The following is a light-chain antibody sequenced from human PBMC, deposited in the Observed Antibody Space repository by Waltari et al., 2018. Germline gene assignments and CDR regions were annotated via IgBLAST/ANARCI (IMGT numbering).Light chain of an antibody. V-gene: IGKV3-20*01. CDR2: GAS. CDR1: QSVSRY. CDR3: QHYVRLPAT. J-gene: IGKJ1*01. Sequence: EIVLTQSPATLSLSPGERATLSCRASQSVSRYLAWHQQKPGQAPKLLIYGASNRATGIPDRFTGSGSGTDFSLTISSLEPEDFAIYFCQHYVRLPATFGQGTKVEIK.